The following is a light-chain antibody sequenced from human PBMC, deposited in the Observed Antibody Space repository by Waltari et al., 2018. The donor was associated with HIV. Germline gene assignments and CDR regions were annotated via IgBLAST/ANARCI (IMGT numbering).Light chain of an antibody. V-gene: IGLV2-14*03. CDR2: DVT. J-gene: IGLJ1*01. CDR1: SSDVGGYNS. Sequence: QSALTQPASVSGSPGQSITISCTGTSSDVGGYNSVAWYQQHPGKAPRLIIYDVTNRPSGFFNRFPGSKSGNTASLTISGLQADDEADYYCKSKTSSTTPCVFGTGTKVTVL. CDR3: KSKTSSTTPCV.